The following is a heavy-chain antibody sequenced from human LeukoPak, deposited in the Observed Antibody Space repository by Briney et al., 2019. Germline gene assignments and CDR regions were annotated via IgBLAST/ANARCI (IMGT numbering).Heavy chain of an antibody. CDR1: GGSISSYY. J-gene: IGHJ2*01. CDR2: IYYSGSS. V-gene: IGHV4-59*01. D-gene: IGHD7-27*01. Sequence: SETLSLTCTVSGGSISSYYWSWIRQPPGKGLEWIGYIYYSGSSNYNPSLKSRVTISVDTSKNQFSLKLSSVTAADTAVYYCARDGEYWYFDLWGRGTLVTVSS. CDR3: ARDGEYWYFDL.